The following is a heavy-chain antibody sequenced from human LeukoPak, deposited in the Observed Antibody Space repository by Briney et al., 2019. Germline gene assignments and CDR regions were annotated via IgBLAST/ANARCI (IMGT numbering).Heavy chain of an antibody. CDR1: GFTSSTYC. Sequence: PGGSPTLSCAASGFTSSTYCMHWVRQSPGKGPVLVSHINTDGISTTYADSVKGRFTISRDNAKNTLYLHMNSLTAEDTAVYYCARPPLYDSSTYTYPPYFDYWGQGTLVTVSS. CDR3: ARPPLYDSSTYTYPPYFDY. V-gene: IGHV3-74*01. J-gene: IGHJ4*02. D-gene: IGHD3-22*01. CDR2: INTDGIST.